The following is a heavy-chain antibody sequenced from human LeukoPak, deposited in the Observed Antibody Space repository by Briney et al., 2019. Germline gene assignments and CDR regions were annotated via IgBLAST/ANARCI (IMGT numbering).Heavy chain of an antibody. Sequence: SGTLSLTCTVSGGSISSGGYYWSWIRQHPGKGLEWIGYIYYSGSTYYNPSLKSRVTISVDTSKNQFSLKLSSVTAADTAVYYCARLPSTAINWFDPWGQGTLVTVSS. V-gene: IGHV4-31*03. J-gene: IGHJ5*02. D-gene: IGHD2-2*01. CDR3: ARLPSTAINWFDP. CDR2: IYYSGST. CDR1: GGSISSGGYY.